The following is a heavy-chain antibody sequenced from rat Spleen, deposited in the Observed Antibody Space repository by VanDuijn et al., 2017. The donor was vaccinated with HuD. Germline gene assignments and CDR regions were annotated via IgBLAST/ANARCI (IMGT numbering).Heavy chain of an antibody. CDR1: GFTFRNYG. CDR3: ARHNSGYGVMDA. V-gene: IGHV5-29*01. D-gene: IGHD4-3*01. J-gene: IGHJ4*01. CDR2: ISYDGSST. Sequence: EVQLVESGGGLVQPGRSLKLSCAASGFTFRNYGMAWVRQTLTKGLEWVAIISYDGSSTYYRDSVKGRFTISRDNAKSTLYLQMDSLRSEDTATYYCARHNSGYGVMDAWGQGASVTVSS.